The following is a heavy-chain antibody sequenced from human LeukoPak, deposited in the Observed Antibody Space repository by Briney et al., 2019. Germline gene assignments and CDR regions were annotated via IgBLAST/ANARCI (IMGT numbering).Heavy chain of an antibody. CDR2: INHSGST. V-gene: IGHV4-39*07. CDR3: ARARRYGSGSYRY. J-gene: IGHJ4*02. CDR1: GGSISSSSYY. Sequence: PSETLSLTCTVSGGSISSSSYYWGWIRQPPGKGLEWIGEINHSGSTNYNPSLKSRVTISVDTSKNQFSLKLSSVTAADTAVYYCARARRYGSGSYRYWGQGTLVTVSS. D-gene: IGHD3-10*01.